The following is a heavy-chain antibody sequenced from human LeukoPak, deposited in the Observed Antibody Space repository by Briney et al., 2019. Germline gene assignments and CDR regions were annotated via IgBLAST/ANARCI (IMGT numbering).Heavy chain of an antibody. CDR3: ARFPSMWQMPHFDY. V-gene: IGHV3-20*04. Sequence: GGSLRLSCAASGFTFDDYGMSWVRQAPGKGLEWVSGINWNGGSTGYADSVKGRFTISRDNAKNSLYLQMNSLRVEDTAVYYCARFPSMWQMPHFDYWGQGTLVTVSS. D-gene: IGHD2-2*01. CDR1: GFTFDDYG. CDR2: INWNGGST. J-gene: IGHJ4*02.